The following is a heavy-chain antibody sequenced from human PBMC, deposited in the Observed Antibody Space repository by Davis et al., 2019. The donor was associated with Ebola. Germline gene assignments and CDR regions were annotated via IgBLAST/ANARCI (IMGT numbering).Heavy chain of an antibody. D-gene: IGHD3-3*02. CDR3: ARRGGWSGAFLDY. Sequence: ESLKISCKGSGYTFTTYWIGWVRQMPGKGLEWMGIIYPGDSDTRYSPSFQGQVTISADKSISTAYLQWSSLKASDTAMYYCARRGGWSGAFLDYWGQGTLVTVSS. CDR1: GYTFTTYW. CDR2: IYPGDSDT. J-gene: IGHJ4*02. V-gene: IGHV5-51*01.